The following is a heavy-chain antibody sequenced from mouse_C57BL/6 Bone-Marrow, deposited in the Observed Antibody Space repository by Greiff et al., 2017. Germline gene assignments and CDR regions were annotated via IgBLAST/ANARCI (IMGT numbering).Heavy chain of an antibody. D-gene: IGHD1-1*01. CDR2: ISGGGGNT. J-gene: IGHJ1*03. CDR1: GFTFSSYT. Sequence: EVQLQESGGGLVKPGGSLKLSCAASGFTFSSYTMSWVRQTPEKRLQWVAAISGGGGNTYYPDSVQGRFTISRDNDKNILYLQMSSLSFEDTALYYCSRQVTTVLATKYFDVWGTGTTVTVSS. CDR3: SRQVTTVLATKYFDV. V-gene: IGHV5-9*01.